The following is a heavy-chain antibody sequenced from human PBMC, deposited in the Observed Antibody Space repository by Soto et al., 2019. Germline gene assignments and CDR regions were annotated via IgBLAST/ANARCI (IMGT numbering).Heavy chain of an antibody. J-gene: IGHJ4*02. Sequence: QVQLVQSGAEVKKPGASVKVSCKASGYTFTSYAMHWVRQAPGQRLEWMGWINAGNGNTKYSQKFQGRVTITRDTSASTAYIELSSLRSEDTAVYYCARVGPGLAFDYWGQGTLVTVSS. V-gene: IGHV1-3*01. CDR1: GYTFTSYA. CDR3: ARVGPGLAFDY. CDR2: INAGNGNT.